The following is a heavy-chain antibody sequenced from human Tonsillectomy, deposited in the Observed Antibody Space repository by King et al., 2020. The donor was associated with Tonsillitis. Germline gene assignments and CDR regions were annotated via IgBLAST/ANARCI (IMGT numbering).Heavy chain of an antibody. V-gene: IGHV3-7*03. D-gene: IGHD5-24*01. CDR3: ARGAEDGYNYDFDY. CDR2: IKQDGREK. Sequence: VQLVESGGGLVQPGGSLRLSCAASGFTFSRYWRSWVRQAPGKGLEWVANIKQDGREKNYVDSVMGRFTISRDNAKNSRYLQMNSLRAEDTAVYYCARGAEDGYNYDFDYWGQGTLVTVSS. J-gene: IGHJ4*02. CDR1: GFTFSRYW.